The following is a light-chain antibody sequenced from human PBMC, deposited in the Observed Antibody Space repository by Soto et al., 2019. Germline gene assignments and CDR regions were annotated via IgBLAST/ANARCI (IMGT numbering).Light chain of an antibody. V-gene: IGKV3-20*01. CDR2: GAS. CDR3: QQYGSSLT. J-gene: IGKJ4*01. Sequence: TVLTQSPGTLSLSPGERATLSCRASQSVGGSLAWYQQRPGQAPRLLIYGASSRATGIPDRFSGSGSGTDFTLTISRLEPEDFAVYYCQQYGSSLTFGGGTKVDIK. CDR1: QSVGGS.